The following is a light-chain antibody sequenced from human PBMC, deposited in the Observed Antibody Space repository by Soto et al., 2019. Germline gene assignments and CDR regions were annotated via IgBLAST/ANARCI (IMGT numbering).Light chain of an antibody. Sequence: EIVLTQSPGTLSLSPGERATLSCRASQSLNSIYLAWYQQKPGQAPRLLISGTSTRATGIPDRFSGSGSETDFTLTIRRMETEDFAMYYCQQFGGSPRTFGQGTKVDIK. V-gene: IGKV3-20*01. CDR1: QSLNSIY. CDR2: GTS. CDR3: QQFGGSPRT. J-gene: IGKJ1*01.